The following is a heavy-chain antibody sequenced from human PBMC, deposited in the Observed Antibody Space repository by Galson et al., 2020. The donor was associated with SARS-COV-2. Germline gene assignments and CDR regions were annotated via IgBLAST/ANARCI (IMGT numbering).Heavy chain of an antibody. CDR3: ARVAGSEYDFWSGYYLRYFDY. D-gene: IGHD3-3*01. J-gene: IGHJ4*02. V-gene: IGHV1-18*01. CDR2: ISAYNGNT. CDR1: GYTFTSYG. Sequence: ASVKVSCKASGYTFTSYGISWVRQAPGQGLEWMGWISAYNGNTNYAQKLQGRVTMTTDTSTSTAYMELRSLRSDDTAVYYCARVAGSEYDFWSGYYLRYFDYWGQGTLVTVSS.